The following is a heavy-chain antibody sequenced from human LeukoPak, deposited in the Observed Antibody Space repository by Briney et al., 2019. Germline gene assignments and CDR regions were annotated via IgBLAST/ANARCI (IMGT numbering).Heavy chain of an antibody. Sequence: SETLSLTCTASGGSISSYYWSWIRQPAGKGLEWIGRIYTSGSTNYNPSLKSRVTMSVDTSKNQFSLKLSSVTAADTAVYYCSRDLSSPYYDFWSGYLYRFDPWGQGTLVTVSS. V-gene: IGHV4-4*07. CDR3: SRDLSSPYYDFWSGYLYRFDP. J-gene: IGHJ5*02. CDR2: IYTSGST. CDR1: GGSISSYY. D-gene: IGHD3-3*01.